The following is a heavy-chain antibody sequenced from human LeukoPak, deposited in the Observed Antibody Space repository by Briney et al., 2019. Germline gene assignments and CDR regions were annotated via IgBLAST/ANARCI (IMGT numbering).Heavy chain of an antibody. CDR3: ARGPIQLWIHNAMDV. Sequence: PGGSLRLSCTGSGFTYGHHAMSWVRQAPGRGLEGVGFIRSKAYRGTTEYAASVKGRFTISRDDSASIAYLQMSSLRTEDTAVYYCARGPIQLWIHNAMDVWGQGTPVTVSS. J-gene: IGHJ6*02. D-gene: IGHD5-18*01. V-gene: IGHV3-49*04. CDR1: GFTYGHHA. CDR2: IRSKAYRGTT.